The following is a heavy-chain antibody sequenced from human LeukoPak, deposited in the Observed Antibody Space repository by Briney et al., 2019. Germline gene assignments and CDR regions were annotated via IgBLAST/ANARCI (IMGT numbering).Heavy chain of an antibody. CDR1: GGSISSYY. CDR3: ARGLAAAGTRGAFDI. V-gene: IGHV4-4*07. D-gene: IGHD6-13*01. Sequence: SETLSLTCTVSGGSISSYYWSWIRQPAGKGLEWIGRIYTSGSTNYNPSLKSRVTISVDTSKNQFSLKLSSVTAADTAVYYCARGLAAAGTRGAFDIWGQGTMVTVSS. J-gene: IGHJ3*02. CDR2: IYTSGST.